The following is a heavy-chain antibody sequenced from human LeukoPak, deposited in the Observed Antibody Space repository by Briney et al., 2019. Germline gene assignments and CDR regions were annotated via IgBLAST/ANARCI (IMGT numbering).Heavy chain of an antibody. D-gene: IGHD3-10*01. Sequence: SETLSLTCTVSGGSISSSSYYWGWIRQPPGKGLEWIGSIYYSGSTYYNPSLKSRVTISVDTSKNQFSLKLSSVTAADTAVYYCARGPRAGIRTLYYFDYWGQGTLVTVSS. CDR1: GGSISSSSYY. V-gene: IGHV4-39*07. CDR3: ARGPRAGIRTLYYFDY. J-gene: IGHJ4*02. CDR2: IYYSGST.